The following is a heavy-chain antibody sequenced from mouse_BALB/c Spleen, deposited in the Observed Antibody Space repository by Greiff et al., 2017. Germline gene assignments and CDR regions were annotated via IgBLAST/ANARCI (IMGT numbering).Heavy chain of an antibody. Sequence: EVKLMESGPGLVKPSQSLSLTCTVTGYSITSDYAWNWIRQFPGNKLEWMGYISYSGSTSYNPSLKSRISITRDTSKNQFFLQLNSVTTEDTATYYCARRANWDVGDYFDYWGQGTTLTVSS. CDR2: ISYSGST. CDR1: GYSITSDYA. V-gene: IGHV3-2*02. CDR3: ARRANWDVGDYFDY. J-gene: IGHJ2*01. D-gene: IGHD4-1*02.